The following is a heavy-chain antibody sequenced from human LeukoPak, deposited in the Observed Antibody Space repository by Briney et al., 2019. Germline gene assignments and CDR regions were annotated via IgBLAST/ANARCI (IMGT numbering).Heavy chain of an antibody. J-gene: IGHJ1*01. CDR2: IYYSGST. V-gene: IGHV4-30-4*08. Sequence: PSETLSLTCSVYGGSISSGDYYWSWIRQPPGKGLEWIGYIYYSGSTYYNPSLKSRVTISVDTSKNQFSLKLSSVTAADTAVYYCARGGLQYRAEYFQHWGQGTLVTVSS. CDR1: GGSISSGDYY. CDR3: ARGGLQYRAEYFQH. D-gene: IGHD4-11*01.